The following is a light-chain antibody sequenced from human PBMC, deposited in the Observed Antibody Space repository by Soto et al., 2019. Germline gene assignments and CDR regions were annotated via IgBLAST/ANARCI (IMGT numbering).Light chain of an antibody. CDR2: ANS. CDR3: QSYDSSLTGYV. J-gene: IGLJ1*01. Sequence: QSVLTQPPSVSGAPGQRVTISCTGSSSNIGAGYDVHWYQQLPGTAPKLLIYANSNRPSGVPDRFSGSKSGTSASLAITGLQAEDEADYYCQSYDSSLTGYVFGTGTQLPVL. V-gene: IGLV1-40*01. CDR1: SSNIGAGYD.